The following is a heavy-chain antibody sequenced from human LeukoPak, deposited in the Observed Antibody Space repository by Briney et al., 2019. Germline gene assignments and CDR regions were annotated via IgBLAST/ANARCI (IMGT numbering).Heavy chain of an antibody. CDR3: ARDPSNTSGYQIYFDY. CDR1: GYTFRNYG. D-gene: IGHD3-3*01. CDR2: ISAYNGDT. Sequence: GASVKVSFKASGYTFRNYGISWVRQAPGQGLEWMGWISAYNGDTHYAQKLQGRITMTTDTSTSTAYMELRSLRSDDTAVYYCARDPSNTSGYQIYFDYWGQGTLVTVSS. V-gene: IGHV1-18*01. J-gene: IGHJ4*02.